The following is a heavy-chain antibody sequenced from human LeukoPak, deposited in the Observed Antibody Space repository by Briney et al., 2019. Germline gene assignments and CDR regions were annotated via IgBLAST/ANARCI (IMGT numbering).Heavy chain of an antibody. CDR2: IYTSGST. J-gene: IGHJ4*02. CDR1: GGSISSYY. V-gene: IGHV4-4*07. D-gene: IGHD5-12*01. CDR3: ARGGGYSGYAFDY. Sequence: SETLSLTXTVSGGSISSYYWSWIRQPAGKGLEWIGRIYTSGSTNYNPSLKSRVAISVDTSKNQFSLKLTSVTAADTAVYYCARGGGYSGYAFDYWGQGTLVTVSS.